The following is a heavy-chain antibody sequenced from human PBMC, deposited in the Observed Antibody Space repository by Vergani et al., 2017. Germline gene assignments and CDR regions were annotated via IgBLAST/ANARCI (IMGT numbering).Heavy chain of an antibody. V-gene: IGHV3-23*01. CDR3: AIEPPLLVGAEFDY. D-gene: IGHD1-26*01. Sequence: EVELFESGGGFVPPGGFLRISCADSGITFCRFAMSLVRPAPGKGVGWVSAISGSGGRTYYADSRKGRVTISRDNSKNTLYLQMNSLRAEDTAVYYCAIEPPLLVGAEFDYWGQGTLVTVSS. CDR1: GITFCRFA. J-gene: IGHJ4*02. CDR2: ISGSGGRT.